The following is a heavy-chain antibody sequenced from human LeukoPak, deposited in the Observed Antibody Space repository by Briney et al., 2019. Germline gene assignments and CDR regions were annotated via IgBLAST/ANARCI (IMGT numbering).Heavy chain of an antibody. Sequence: GESLRISCKGSGYSFTSYWISWVRQMPGKGLEWMGRIDPSDSYTNYSPSFQGHVTISADKSISTAYLQWSSLKASDTAMYYCARSAATRSIAVAGAGLDYWGQGTLVTVSS. CDR3: ARSAATRSIAVAGAGLDY. CDR2: IDPSDSYT. CDR1: GYSFTSYW. D-gene: IGHD6-19*01. V-gene: IGHV5-10-1*01. J-gene: IGHJ4*02.